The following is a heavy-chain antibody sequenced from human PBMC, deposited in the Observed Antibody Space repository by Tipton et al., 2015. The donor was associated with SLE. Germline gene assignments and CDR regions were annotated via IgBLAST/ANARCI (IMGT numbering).Heavy chain of an antibody. V-gene: IGHV4-59*12. CDR2: AFYSGST. J-gene: IGHJ5*02. CDR3: ARAGGGDSNWFDP. D-gene: IGHD2-21*01. Sequence: TLSLTCTVSGGSINSYYWSWIRQPPGMGLEWVGFAFYSGSTYYNPSLKSRVTISVDTSKNQFSLTLNSVAAADTAVYYCARAGGGDSNWFDPWGQGTLVTVSS. CDR1: GGSINSYY.